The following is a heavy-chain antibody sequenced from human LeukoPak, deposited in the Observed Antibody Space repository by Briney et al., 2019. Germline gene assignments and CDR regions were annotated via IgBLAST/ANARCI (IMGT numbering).Heavy chain of an antibody. CDR3: ARGCGIAAAGYRH. V-gene: IGHV4-34*01. CDR1: GGSFSGYY. Sequence: SETLSLTCAVYGGSFSGYYWSWIRQPPGKGLEWIGEITHSGSTNYNPALKRQVTISVDTSKNQFSLKLSSVAAADTAVYYCARGCGIAAAGYRHWGQGTLVTVSS. J-gene: IGHJ1*01. CDR2: ITHSGST. D-gene: IGHD6-13*01.